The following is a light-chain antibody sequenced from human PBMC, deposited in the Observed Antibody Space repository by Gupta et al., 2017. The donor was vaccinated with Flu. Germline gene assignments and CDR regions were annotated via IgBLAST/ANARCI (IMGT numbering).Light chain of an antibody. V-gene: IGKV3-20*01. CDR2: GAS. CDR1: QSVSSSY. J-gene: IGKJ5*01. Sequence: ESVLTQSPGILSLSPGERATLSCRASQSVSSSYLAWYQQGPGQAPRLLIYGASSRAIGIPDRFSGSGSGTDFTLAISRLEPEDFAVYYCQQYGSSPVTFGQGTRLEIK. CDR3: QQYGSSPVT.